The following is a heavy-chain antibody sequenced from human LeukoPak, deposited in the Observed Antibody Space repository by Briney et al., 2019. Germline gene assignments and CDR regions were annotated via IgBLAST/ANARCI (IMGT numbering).Heavy chain of an antibody. V-gene: IGHV4-4*02. D-gene: IGHD4-17*01. CDR3: AREVHYGDYGASWGGALDI. CDR2: IYHSGST. CDR1: GGSISSSNW. Sequence: PSQTLSLTCTVSGGSISSSNWWSWVRQPPGKGLEWIGEIYHSGSTNYNPSLKSRVTISVDKSKNQFSLKLSSVTAADTAVYYCAREVHYGDYGASWGGALDIWGQGTMVTVSS. J-gene: IGHJ3*02.